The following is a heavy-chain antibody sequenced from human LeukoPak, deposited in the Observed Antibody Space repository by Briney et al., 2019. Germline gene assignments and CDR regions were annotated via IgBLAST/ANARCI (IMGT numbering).Heavy chain of an antibody. J-gene: IGHJ4*02. CDR2: ISAFNGNT. Sequence: GAPVKVSCKASCYTFTRYGISWVRQAPGQGLEWMGWISAFNGNTNYAQKLKGRVTMTTDTSTSTAYMELRSLRSDDTAVYYCARAITMVRGVPGYWGQGTLVTVSS. CDR1: CYTFTRYG. D-gene: IGHD3-10*01. V-gene: IGHV1-18*01. CDR3: ARAITMVRGVPGY.